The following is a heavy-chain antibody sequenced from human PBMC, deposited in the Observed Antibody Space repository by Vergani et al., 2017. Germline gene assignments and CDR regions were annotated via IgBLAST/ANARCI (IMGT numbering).Heavy chain of an antibody. J-gene: IGHJ4*02. D-gene: IGHD1-1*01. CDR1: GDSVSSNSAA. V-gene: IGHV6-1*01. Sequence: QVQLQQSGPGLVKPSQTLSLTCAIPGDSVSSNSAAWNWIRQSPSRGLEWLGRTYYRSKWYNDYAVSVKSRITINPDTSKNQFSLQVNSVAPEDTAVYYCATETSSASWNDVSTQFDNWSQGTLVTVSS. CDR2: TYYRSKWYN. CDR3: ATETSSASWNDVSTQFDN.